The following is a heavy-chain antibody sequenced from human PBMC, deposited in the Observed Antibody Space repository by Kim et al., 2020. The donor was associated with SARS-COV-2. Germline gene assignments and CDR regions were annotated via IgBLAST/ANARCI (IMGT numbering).Heavy chain of an antibody. J-gene: IGHJ4*02. CDR1: GFSFRGYW. V-gene: IGHV3-7*03. CDR3: ARDAYGDYAWHDH. D-gene: IGHD4-17*01. Sequence: GGSLRLSCAASGFSFRGYWMSWVRQAPGKGLEWVAHIKQDGNEKYYVDSVKGRFTISRDNAKSSLYLQMNSLRAEDTAVYYCARDAYGDYAWHDHWGQGSLVTVSS. CDR2: IKQDGNEK.